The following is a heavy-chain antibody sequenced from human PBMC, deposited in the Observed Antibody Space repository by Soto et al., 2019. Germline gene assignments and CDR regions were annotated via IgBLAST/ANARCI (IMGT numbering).Heavy chain of an antibody. Sequence: SETLSLTCTVSGGSMSGFYWSWIRQPPGRGLEWIGYIYYSGSTNYNPSLQSRVTISVDTSRNQFSLRLSSVTAADTAVYYCVRHLYGSGDCYWGQGTLVTVSS. J-gene: IGHJ4*02. V-gene: IGHV4-59*08. CDR1: GGSMSGFY. D-gene: IGHD3-10*01. CDR2: IYYSGST. CDR3: VRHLYGSGDCY.